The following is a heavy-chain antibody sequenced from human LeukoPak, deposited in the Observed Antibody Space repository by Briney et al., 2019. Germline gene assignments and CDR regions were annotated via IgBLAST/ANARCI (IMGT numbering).Heavy chain of an antibody. CDR1: GFTFSSYA. CDR2: ISGSGGST. V-gene: IGHV3-23*01. J-gene: IGHJ6*03. Sequence: GGSLRLSCAASGFTFSSYAMTWVRQAPGEGLEWVSAISGSGGSTYYADSVKGRFTISRDNSKNTLYLQMNSLRAEDTAVYYCAKDKNGSGYYYYYYMDVWGKGTTVTVSS. CDR3: AKDKNGSGYYYYYYMDV. D-gene: IGHD3-10*01.